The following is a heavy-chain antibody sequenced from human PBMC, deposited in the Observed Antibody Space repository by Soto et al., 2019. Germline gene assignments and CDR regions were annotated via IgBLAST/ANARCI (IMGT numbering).Heavy chain of an antibody. CDR1: GFTVSSNY. CDR2: IYSGGST. CDR3: ARLFKGADFDY. J-gene: IGHJ4*02. Sequence: GGSLRLSGAAAGFTVSSNYMSWVRQAAGKGLEWVSVIYSGGSTYYADSVKGRFTISRDNSKNTLYLHMNSLRAEDTAVYYCARLFKGADFDYSRRRPLVTLSS. V-gene: IGHV3-53*01. D-gene: IGHD1-26*01.